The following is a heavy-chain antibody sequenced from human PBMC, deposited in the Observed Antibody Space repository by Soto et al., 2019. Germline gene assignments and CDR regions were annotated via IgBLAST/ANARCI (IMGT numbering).Heavy chain of an antibody. Sequence: SVKLSWKASGYTFSDYYIHWVRQAPGQGLEWMGWINPNSGGTKYAPKFQGGVTMTRDTSITTAYMELSRLRSGDTAVYYCAREPATAKPEGVDFWGQGTLVTVSS. CDR1: GYTFSDYY. D-gene: IGHD1-1*01. CDR3: AREPATAKPEGVDF. V-gene: IGHV1-2*02. CDR2: INPNSGGT. J-gene: IGHJ4*02.